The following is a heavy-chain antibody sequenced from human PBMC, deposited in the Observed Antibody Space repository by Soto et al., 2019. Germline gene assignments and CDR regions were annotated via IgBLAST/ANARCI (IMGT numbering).Heavy chain of an antibody. CDR3: ARVVPAAMRYYFDY. V-gene: IGHV3-7*01. D-gene: IGHD2-2*01. CDR1: GFTFSSYW. J-gene: IGHJ4*02. CDR2: IKQDGSEK. Sequence: VQLVESGGGLVQPGGSLRLSCAASGFTFSSYWMSWVRQAPGKGLEWVANIKQDGSEKYYVDSVKGRFTISRDNAKNSLYLQMNSLRAEDTAVYYCARVVPAAMRYYFDYWGQGTLVTVSS.